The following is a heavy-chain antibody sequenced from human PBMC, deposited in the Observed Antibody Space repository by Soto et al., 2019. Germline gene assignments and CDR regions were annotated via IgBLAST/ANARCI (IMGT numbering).Heavy chain of an antibody. CDR3: AKAPLYYYDSSGYYYYYGMDV. D-gene: IGHD3-22*01. Sequence: GGSLRLSCAASGFTFSSYAMSWVRQAPGKGLEWVSAISGSGGSTYYADSVKGRFTISRDNSKNTLYLQMNSLRAEDTAVYYCAKAPLYYYDSSGYYYYYGMDVWGQGTTVTVSS. V-gene: IGHV3-23*01. CDR2: ISGSGGST. CDR1: GFTFSSYA. J-gene: IGHJ6*02.